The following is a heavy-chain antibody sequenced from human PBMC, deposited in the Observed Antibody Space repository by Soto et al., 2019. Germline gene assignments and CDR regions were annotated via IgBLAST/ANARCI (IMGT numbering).Heavy chain of an antibody. J-gene: IGHJ5*02. Sequence: QVQLVQSGAEVKKPGSSVKVSCKASGGTFSSYTISWVRQAPGQGLEWMGRIIPILGIANYAQKFQGRVTITADKSTSTAYMELSSLRSEDTAVYYCARAGYCSGGSCYRGFDPWGQGTLVTVSS. CDR1: GGTFSSYT. CDR3: ARAGYCSGGSCYRGFDP. D-gene: IGHD2-15*01. V-gene: IGHV1-69*02. CDR2: IIPILGIA.